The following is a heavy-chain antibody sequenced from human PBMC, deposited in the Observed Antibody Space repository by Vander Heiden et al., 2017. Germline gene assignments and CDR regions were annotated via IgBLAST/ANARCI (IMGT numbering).Heavy chain of an antibody. CDR3: ARGNYVMDV. J-gene: IGHJ6*02. CDR2: INSDGSIT. V-gene: IGHV3-74*01. Sequence: EGKLGESGGESVQPGGYRRHRCVGSGLTFVHNYIHLMRQGPGRGLVWLSNINSDGSITNYAYSARGRFTISGDNARSTVYLKMTDLRAEDTAVYYCARGNYVMDVWGQGSTVTVSS. CDR1: GLTFVHNY.